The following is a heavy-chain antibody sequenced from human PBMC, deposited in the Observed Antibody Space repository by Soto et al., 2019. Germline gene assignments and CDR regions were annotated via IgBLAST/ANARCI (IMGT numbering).Heavy chain of an antibody. Sequence: PGGSLRLSCAASGFTFSSYWMHWVRQAPGKGLAWVSRINPDGSTIYYADSVKGRFTISRDNAKNSLYLQMNSLRAEDTAVYYCARDRNLRYFDWLQYYYYYYGMDVWGQGTTVTVSS. CDR2: INPDGSTI. J-gene: IGHJ6*02. D-gene: IGHD3-9*01. CDR1: GFTFSSYW. V-gene: IGHV3-74*01. CDR3: ARDRNLRYFDWLQYYYYYYGMDV.